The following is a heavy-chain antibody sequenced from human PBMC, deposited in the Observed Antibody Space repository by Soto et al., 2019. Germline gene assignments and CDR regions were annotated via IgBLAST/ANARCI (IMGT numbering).Heavy chain of an antibody. CDR2: ISSSSSTI. V-gene: IGHV3-48*02. Sequence: GGSLRLSCAASGFTFSTYSMNWVRQAPGKGLEWVSYISSSSSTIYYADSVKGRFTISRENAKNSLYLQMNSLRDEDTAVYYCIGDGGATDWFDPWGQGTLVTVSS. J-gene: IGHJ5*02. CDR1: GFTFSTYS. CDR3: IGDGGATDWFDP. D-gene: IGHD1-26*01.